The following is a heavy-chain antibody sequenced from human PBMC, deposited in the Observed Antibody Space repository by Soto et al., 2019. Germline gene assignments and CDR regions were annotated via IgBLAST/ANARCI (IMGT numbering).Heavy chain of an antibody. J-gene: IGHJ4*02. D-gene: IGHD3-9*01. CDR3: AHGRCWLSGQ. V-gene: IGHV2-5*01. Sequence: QITLKESGPTLVKPTETLTLTCTFSGFSLNSTAVGVNWIRQPPGKALEWLALIYWNDDNHYSPSLRSRLTITQGTSKNPVVLTIAHMDPLDPATYFCAHGRCWLSGQRGQGTLVTVSS. CDR2: IYWNDDN. CDR1: GFSLNSTAVG.